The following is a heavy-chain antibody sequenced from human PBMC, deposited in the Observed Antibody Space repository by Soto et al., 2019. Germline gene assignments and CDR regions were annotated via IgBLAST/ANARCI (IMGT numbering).Heavy chain of an antibody. Sequence: QVQLQQWGAGLLKPSETLSLTCAVYGGSFSGYYWSWIRQPPGKALEWIGEINHSGSTNYNPSLNSRVTISVDTSKNQFSLKLSSVTAADTAVYYCARNKGATSRMKGWFDPWGQGTLVTVSS. CDR1: GGSFSGYY. J-gene: IGHJ5*02. CDR3: ARNKGATSRMKGWFDP. V-gene: IGHV4-34*01. CDR2: INHSGST. D-gene: IGHD5-12*01.